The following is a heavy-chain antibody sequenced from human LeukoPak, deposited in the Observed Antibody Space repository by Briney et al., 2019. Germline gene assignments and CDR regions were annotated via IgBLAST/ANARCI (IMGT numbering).Heavy chain of an antibody. CDR1: GFTFSSYA. J-gene: IGHJ4*02. V-gene: IGHV3-23*01. D-gene: IGHD3-22*01. Sequence: GGSLRLSCAASGFTFSSYAMSWVRQAPGKGLEWVSAISGSGGSTYYADSVKGRFTISRDNSKNTLYLQMNSLRAEDTAVYYCAKGDYYDSSGYYYRLDYWGQGTLVTVSS. CDR3: AKGDYYDSSGYYYRLDY. CDR2: ISGSGGST.